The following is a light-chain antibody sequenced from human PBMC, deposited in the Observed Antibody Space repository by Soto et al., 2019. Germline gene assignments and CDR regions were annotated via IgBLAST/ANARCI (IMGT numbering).Light chain of an antibody. CDR1: QSVSSY. CDR2: DAS. J-gene: IGKJ1*01. V-gene: IGKV3-11*01. Sequence: EIVLTQSPATLSLSPGERATLSCRASQSVSSYLAWYQQKRGQAPRLLIHDASNRATGIPARFSVSGYGTDFTLTSSSLEPEDVAVYYCQQRSNWPLTFGLGTKVEI. CDR3: QQRSNWPLT.